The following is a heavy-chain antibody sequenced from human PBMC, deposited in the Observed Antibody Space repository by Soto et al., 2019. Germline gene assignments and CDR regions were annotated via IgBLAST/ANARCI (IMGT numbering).Heavy chain of an antibody. V-gene: IGHV3-53*01. J-gene: IGHJ5*01. CDR3: AKVGDSRDYYPAPLDS. D-gene: IGHD6-13*01. CDR1: GFSVTSNY. CDR2: IWPGGTT. Sequence: EVQLVESGGGLIQPGGSLRLSCAATGFSVTSNYMSWVRQAPGGGLEWVSLIWPGGTTYYADSVRGRFTVSRDNSNNTVFLQMSSLRADDTAVYYCAKVGDSRDYYPAPLDSWGQGTLVTVSS.